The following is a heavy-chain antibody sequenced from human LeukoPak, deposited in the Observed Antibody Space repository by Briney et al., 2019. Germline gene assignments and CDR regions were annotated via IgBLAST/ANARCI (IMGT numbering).Heavy chain of an antibody. Sequence: SETQSLTCAVYGGSFSGYYWSWIRQPPGKGLEWIGEINHSGSTNYNPSLKSRVTISVDTSKNQFSLKLSSVTAADTAVYYCAREGPITMVRGYYYYMDVWGKGTTVTVSS. CDR3: AREGPITMVRGYYYYMDV. V-gene: IGHV4-34*01. D-gene: IGHD3-10*01. CDR2: INHSGST. CDR1: GGSFSGYY. J-gene: IGHJ6*03.